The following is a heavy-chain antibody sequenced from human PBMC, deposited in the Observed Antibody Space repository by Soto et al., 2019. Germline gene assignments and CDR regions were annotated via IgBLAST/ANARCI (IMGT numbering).Heavy chain of an antibody. D-gene: IGHD2-8*01. CDR2: IYHTGST. J-gene: IGHJ6*02. Sequence: QVQLRESGSGLVKPSQSLSLTCAVGGDSISRCGYSWTWIRQPPVRGLEWLGNIYHTGSTSYNPSLKSRLTMSADRSKNEFSTKLSSVTAADPAVYYCDRARMLIPFKGLTPYYGMDIWGQGTTVSVSS. CDR1: GDSISRCGYS. V-gene: IGHV4-30-2*01. CDR3: DRARMLIPFKGLTPYYGMDI.